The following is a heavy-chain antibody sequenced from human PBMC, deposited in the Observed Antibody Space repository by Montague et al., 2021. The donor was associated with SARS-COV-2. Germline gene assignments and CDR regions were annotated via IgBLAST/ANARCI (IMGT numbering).Heavy chain of an antibody. CDR1: DVSLSTSTW. V-gene: IGHV4-4*02. D-gene: IGHD3/OR15-3a*01. Sequence: SETLSLTCVVSDVSLSTSTWWSWVRQSPGKGLEWVGEIYLSGFTQYNPSVKSRVSISLDDSRSQFSLRLTSVTAADTDVYFCARGGLGNRGFDYWGQGTLVTVSS. J-gene: IGHJ4*02. CDR2: IYLSGFT. CDR3: ARGGLGNRGFDY.